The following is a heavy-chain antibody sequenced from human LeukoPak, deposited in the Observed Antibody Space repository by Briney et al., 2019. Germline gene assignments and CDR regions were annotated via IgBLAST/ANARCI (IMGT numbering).Heavy chain of an antibody. V-gene: IGHV3-21*01. Sequence: KSGGSLRLSCAASGFTFSSYSMNWVRQAPGKGLEWVSSISSSSYIYYAESVKGRFTISRDNAKNSLNLQMNSLRAEDTAVYYCARVGATRPLDSTGYYPYYYMDVWGKGTTVTVSS. CDR3: ARVGATRPLDSTGYYPYYYMDV. D-gene: IGHD3-22*01. CDR2: ISSSSYI. CDR1: GFTFSSYS. J-gene: IGHJ6*03.